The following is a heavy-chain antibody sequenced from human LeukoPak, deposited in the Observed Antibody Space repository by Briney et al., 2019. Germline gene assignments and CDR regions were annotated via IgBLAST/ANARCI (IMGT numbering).Heavy chain of an antibody. D-gene: IGHD6-13*01. J-gene: IGHJ6*03. CDR1: GFTFISYW. V-gene: IGHV3-7*01. CDR3: ARGSSSPLSMDV. CDR2: IKQDGSEK. Sequence: GALRLSCAASGFTFISYWTSWVRQAPGKGLEWVANIKQDGSEKYYVDSVKGRFTISRDNAKNSLYLQMNSLRAEDTAVYYCARGSSSPLSMDVWGKGTTVTVSS.